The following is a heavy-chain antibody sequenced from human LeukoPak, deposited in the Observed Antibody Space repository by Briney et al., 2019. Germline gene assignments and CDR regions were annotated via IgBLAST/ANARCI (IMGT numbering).Heavy chain of an antibody. V-gene: IGHV3-48*03. Sequence: QAGGSLRLSCAASGFTFSAYEMNWVRQVPGKGLEWVSYIGSSGSTVYYADSVKGRFTISRDNAKNSFYMQMESLRDEDTAIYYCARDTLEYSNSPDALDIWGQGTMVTVSS. CDR3: ARDTLEYSNSPDALDI. D-gene: IGHD4-23*01. J-gene: IGHJ3*02. CDR1: GFTFSAYE. CDR2: IGSSGSTV.